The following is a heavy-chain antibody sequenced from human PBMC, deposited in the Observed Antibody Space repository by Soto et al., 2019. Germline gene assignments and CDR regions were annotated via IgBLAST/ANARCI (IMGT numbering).Heavy chain of an antibody. CDR3: ARAARPSSGSYYWWKANPKQGYFDY. D-gene: IGHD1-26*01. CDR1: GGTFSSYA. Sequence: QVQLVQSGAEVKKPGSSVKVSCKASGGTFSSYAISWVRQAPGQGLEWMGGLIPIFGTANYAQKFQGRVTITADESTSTAYMELSSLRSEDTAVYYCARAARPSSGSYYWWKANPKQGYFDYWGQGTLVTVSS. V-gene: IGHV1-69*01. J-gene: IGHJ4*02. CDR2: LIPIFGTA.